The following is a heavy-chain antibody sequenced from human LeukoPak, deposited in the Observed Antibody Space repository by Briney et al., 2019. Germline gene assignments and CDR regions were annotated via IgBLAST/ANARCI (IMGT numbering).Heavy chain of an antibody. CDR1: GFTFSSYA. V-gene: IGHV3-30*04. CDR2: ISYDGSNK. Sequence: PGGSLRLSCAASGFTFSSYAMHWVRQAPGKGLEWGAVISYDGSNKYYADSVKGRFTISRDNSKNTLYLQMNSLRAEDTAVYYCARTTYYFDYWGQGTLVTVSS. J-gene: IGHJ4*02. D-gene: IGHD1-1*01. CDR3: ARTTYYFDY.